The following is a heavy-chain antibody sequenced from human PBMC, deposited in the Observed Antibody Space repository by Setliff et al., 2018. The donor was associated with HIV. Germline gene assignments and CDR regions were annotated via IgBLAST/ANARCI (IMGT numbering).Heavy chain of an antibody. CDR3: VRPPDVTTKVTKANC. D-gene: IGHD4-17*01. CDR1: EFTFSSYG. J-gene: IGHJ2*01. Sequence: GGSLRLSCAPSEFTFSSYGMHWVRQAPGKGLEWISHISSSGSTTYYADSVKGRFTISRDNAKNSLHLQMNSLRVEDTAVYYCVRPPDVTTKVTKANCWGRGTLVTVSS. V-gene: IGHV3-48*01. CDR2: ISSSGSTT.